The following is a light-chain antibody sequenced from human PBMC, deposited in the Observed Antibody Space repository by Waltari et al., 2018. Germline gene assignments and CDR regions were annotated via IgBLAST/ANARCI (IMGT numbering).Light chain of an antibody. V-gene: IGKV2-28*01. CDR3: MQALHTPTT. CDR1: QSLLRSTGYNF. CDR2: LGS. Sequence: DIVMTQSPLSLSVTPGEPASISCRSSQSLLRSTGYNFLDWYVQKPGQPPQLLISLGSDWASGVPDRFSGSGTGTDFTLKISRVEAEDVGIYYCMQALHTPTTFGPGTKVDIK. J-gene: IGKJ3*01.